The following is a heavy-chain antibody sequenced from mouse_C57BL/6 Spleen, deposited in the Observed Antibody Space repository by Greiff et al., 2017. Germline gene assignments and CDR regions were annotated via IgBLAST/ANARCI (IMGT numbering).Heavy chain of an antibody. CDR2: ISDGGSYT. Sequence: EVKLMESGGGLVKPGGSLKLSCAASGFTFSSYAMSWVRQTPEKRLEWVATISDGGSYTYYPDNVKGRFTISRDNAKNNLYLQMSHLKSEDTAMYYCARGRNDGYYGNYFDYWGQGTTLTVSS. CDR1: GFTFSSYA. CDR3: ARGRNDGYYGNYFDY. V-gene: IGHV5-4*03. J-gene: IGHJ2*01. D-gene: IGHD2-3*01.